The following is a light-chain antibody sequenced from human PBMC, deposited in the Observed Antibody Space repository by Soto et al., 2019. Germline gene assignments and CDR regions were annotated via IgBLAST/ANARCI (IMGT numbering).Light chain of an antibody. V-gene: IGKV3-20*01. Sequence: EIVLTQSPGTLSLFAGERATLSCRATQSISSNYLAWYQQKPGQAPRLLIYIASRRATGIPDRFSGSGSGTDFTLTISRLEPEDFAVYYCQQYDTSPWTFGQGIKVEIK. CDR1: QSISSNY. CDR3: QQYDTSPWT. CDR2: IAS. J-gene: IGKJ1*01.